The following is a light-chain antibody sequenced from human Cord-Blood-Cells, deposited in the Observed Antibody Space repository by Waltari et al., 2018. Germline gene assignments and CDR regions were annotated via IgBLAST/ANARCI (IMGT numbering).Light chain of an antibody. CDR2: DVS. Sequence: QSALTQPRSVSGSPGQSVTISCPGTSSDVGGYNYVPWYQQHPGKAPKLMIYDVSKRSSGVPDRFSGSKSGNTASLTISGLQAEDEADYYCCSYAGSYTWVFGGGTKLTVL. CDR1: SSDVGGYNY. J-gene: IGLJ3*02. V-gene: IGLV2-11*01. CDR3: CSYAGSYTWV.